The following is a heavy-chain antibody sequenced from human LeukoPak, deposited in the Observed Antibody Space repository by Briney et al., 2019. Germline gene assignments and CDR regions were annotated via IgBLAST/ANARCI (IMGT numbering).Heavy chain of an antibody. Sequence: SETLSLTCAVYGGSFSGYYWSWIRQPPGKGLEWIGEINHSGSTNYNPSLKSRVTISVDTSKNQFSLKLTSVTAADTAVYYCARLEIAAAGNRWFDPWGQGTLVTVSS. CDR1: GGSFSGYY. CDR3: ARLEIAAAGNRWFDP. CDR2: INHSGST. D-gene: IGHD6-13*01. J-gene: IGHJ5*02. V-gene: IGHV4-34*01.